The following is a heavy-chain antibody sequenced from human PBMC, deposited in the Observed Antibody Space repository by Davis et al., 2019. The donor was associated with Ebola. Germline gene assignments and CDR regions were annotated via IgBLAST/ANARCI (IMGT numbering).Heavy chain of an antibody. D-gene: IGHD5-12*01. V-gene: IGHV1-8*02. Sequence: AASVKVSCKASGYTFTGYYMHWVRQATGQGLEWMGWMNPNSGNTGYAQKFQGRVTMTRNTSISTAYMELSSLRSEDTAVYYCARGGVATFDYWGQGTLVTVSS. CDR1: GYTFTGYY. CDR3: ARGGVATFDY. J-gene: IGHJ4*02. CDR2: MNPNSGNT.